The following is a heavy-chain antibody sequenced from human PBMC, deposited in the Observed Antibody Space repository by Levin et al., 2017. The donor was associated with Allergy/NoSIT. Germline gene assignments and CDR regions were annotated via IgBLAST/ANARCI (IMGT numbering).Heavy chain of an antibody. V-gene: IGHV3-23*01. J-gene: IGHJ2*01. D-gene: IGHD6-19*01. CDR2: INTRGDKT. CDR1: GFTFGSYA. Sequence: GESLKISCEASGFTFGSYAMSWVRQSPGKGLEWVSTINTRGDKTYYADSVKGRFTLSRDNSKNAVYVQMTSLRAEDTAVYYCARDFDSIGWYSYWYVDLWGRGTLVTVSS. CDR3: ARDFDSIGWYSYWYVDL.